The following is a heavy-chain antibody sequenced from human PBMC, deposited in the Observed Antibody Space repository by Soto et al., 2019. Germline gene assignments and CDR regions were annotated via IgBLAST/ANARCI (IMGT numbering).Heavy chain of an antibody. D-gene: IGHD4-17*01. CDR3: ARYDYGDYILIY. J-gene: IGHJ4*02. Sequence: SETLSLTCAVYGGSFSGYYWSWIRQPPGKGLEWIGEINHSGSTNYNPSLKSRVTISVDTSKNQFSLKLSSVTAADTAVYYCARYDYGDYILIYWGQGTLVTVSS. V-gene: IGHV4-34*01. CDR1: GGSFSGYY. CDR2: INHSGST.